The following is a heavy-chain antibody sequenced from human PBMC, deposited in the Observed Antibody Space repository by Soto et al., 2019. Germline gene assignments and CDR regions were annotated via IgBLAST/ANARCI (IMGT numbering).Heavy chain of an antibody. J-gene: IGHJ6*02. CDR2: IYYSGST. D-gene: IGHD2-21*01. V-gene: IGHV4-31*02. Sequence: WTWIRQHPGKGLEWIGYIYYSGSTCYNPSLKSRVTISVDTSKNQFSLKLSSVTAADTAVYYCAASCVGCGGFNYYGMDVWGQGTTVTVSS. CDR3: AASCVGCGGFNYYGMDV.